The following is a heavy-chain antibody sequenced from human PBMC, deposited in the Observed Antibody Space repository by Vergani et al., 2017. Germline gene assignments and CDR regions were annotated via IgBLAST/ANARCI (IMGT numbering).Heavy chain of an antibody. Sequence: QLQLQESGPGLVKPSETLSLTCTVSGGSISSSSYYWGWIRQPPGKGLEWIGSIYYSGSTNYNPSLKSRVTISVDTSKNQFSLKLSSVTAADTAVYYCARGERVAARSIDAFDIWGQGTMVTVSS. CDR3: ARGERVAARSIDAFDI. CDR1: GGSISSSSYY. J-gene: IGHJ3*02. V-gene: IGHV4-39*07. D-gene: IGHD6-6*01. CDR2: IYYSGST.